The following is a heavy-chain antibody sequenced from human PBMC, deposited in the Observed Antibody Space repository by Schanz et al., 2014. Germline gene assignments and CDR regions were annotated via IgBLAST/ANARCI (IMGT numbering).Heavy chain of an antibody. V-gene: IGHV4-59*08. CDR1: GGDIGNYY. J-gene: IGHJ5*02. CDR2: IHQSGGT. D-gene: IGHD3-3*01. CDR3: AKFLYDDPS. Sequence: QVQLQESGPGLVKPSETLSLTCSVSGGDIGNYYWSWIRQPPGKGLEWIGYIHQSGGTNYNPSLKTILTKLVDTTKNQFSVGHTSRTAADTAVYYCAKFLYDDPSWGQGTLVTVSS.